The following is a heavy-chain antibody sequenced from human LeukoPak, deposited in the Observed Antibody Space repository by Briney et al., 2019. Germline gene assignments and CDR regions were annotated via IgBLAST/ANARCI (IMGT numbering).Heavy chain of an antibody. CDR3: ARLATVTNAFDI. Sequence: SETLSLTCTVSGDSISNYYWSWIRQPAGKGLEWIGRMYTSGATNFNPSLKSRASMSVDTSKNQLSLSLSSVTAADRAVYYCARLATVTNAFDIWGQGTMVTVSS. D-gene: IGHD4-17*01. CDR1: GDSISNYY. J-gene: IGHJ3*02. CDR2: MYTSGAT. V-gene: IGHV4-4*07.